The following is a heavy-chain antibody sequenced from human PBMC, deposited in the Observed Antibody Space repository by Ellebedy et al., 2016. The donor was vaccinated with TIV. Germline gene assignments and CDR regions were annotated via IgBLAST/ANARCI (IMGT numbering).Heavy chain of an antibody. D-gene: IGHD3-9*01. CDR3: VRDPGSFEPHYYFDY. V-gene: IGHV1-24*01. CDR2: FHPEDGER. J-gene: IGHJ4*02. Sequence: ASVKVSCKVSGHTLMELSMHWVRQTPGKGLEWMGGFHPEDGERIYGQKFQGRVTMTEDISTDTAYMELSSLPSEDTAVYYCVRDPGSFEPHYYFDYWGQGTLVTVSS. CDR1: GHTLMELS.